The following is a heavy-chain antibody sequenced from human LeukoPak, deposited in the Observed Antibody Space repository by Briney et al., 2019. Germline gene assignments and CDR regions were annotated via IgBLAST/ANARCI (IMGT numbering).Heavy chain of an antibody. CDR2: ISAYNGNT. J-gene: IGHJ4*02. D-gene: IGHD4-11*01. CDR3: ARGTYSRYSTYYFDY. V-gene: IGHV1-18*01. Sequence: ASVKVSCKASGYTFTSYGISWVRQAPGQGLEWMGWISAYNGNTNYAQKLQGRVTMTTDTSTSTAYMELRSLRSDDTAVYYCARGTYSRYSTYYFDYWGQGTLVTVSS. CDR1: GYTFTSYG.